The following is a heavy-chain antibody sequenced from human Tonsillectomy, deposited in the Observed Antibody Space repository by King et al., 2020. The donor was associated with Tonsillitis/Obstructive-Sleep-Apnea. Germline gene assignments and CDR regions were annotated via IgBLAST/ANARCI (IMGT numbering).Heavy chain of an antibody. CDR1: GYSFTSYW. CDR3: ARHLADYGDYVSWFDP. Sequence: VQLVKSGAEVKKPGESLKISCKGSGYSFTSYWIGWVRQMPGKGLEWMGIIYPGDSDTRYSPSFQGQVTISADKSISTAYLQWSSLKASDTAMYYCARHLADYGDYVSWFDPWGQGTLVTVSS. V-gene: IGHV5-51*01. J-gene: IGHJ5*02. D-gene: IGHD4-17*01. CDR2: IYPGDSDT.